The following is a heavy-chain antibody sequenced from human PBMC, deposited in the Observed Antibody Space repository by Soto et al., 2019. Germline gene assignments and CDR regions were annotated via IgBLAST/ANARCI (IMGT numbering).Heavy chain of an antibody. D-gene: IGHD3-9*01. CDR1: GGSIGSSNW. Sequence: QVQLQESGPGLVKPSGTLSLTCAVSGGSIGSSNWWSWVRQSPGKGLEWIGEIHDSGSTNYSPSLKSRVTISLAKSKSRLSLNLSSVTAAGTAVYSCARLKPYDIWHKSAYWGQGSLVTVSS. CDR3: ARLKPYDIWHKSAY. J-gene: IGHJ1*01. CDR2: IHDSGST. V-gene: IGHV4-4*02.